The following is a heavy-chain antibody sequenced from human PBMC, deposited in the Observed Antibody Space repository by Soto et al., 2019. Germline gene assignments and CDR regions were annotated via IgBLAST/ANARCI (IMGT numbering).Heavy chain of an antibody. CDR1: GGSISSYY. CDR2: IYYSGST. D-gene: IGHD3-9*01. V-gene: IGHV4-59*06. CDR3: ARAHLPLHYDILTGPANNWFDP. Sequence: SETLSLTCTVSGGSISSYYWSWIRQHPGKGLEWIGYIYYSGSTYYNPSLKSRVTISVDTSKNQFSLKLSSVTAADTAVYYCARAHLPLHYDILTGPANNWFDPWGQGTLVTVSS. J-gene: IGHJ5*02.